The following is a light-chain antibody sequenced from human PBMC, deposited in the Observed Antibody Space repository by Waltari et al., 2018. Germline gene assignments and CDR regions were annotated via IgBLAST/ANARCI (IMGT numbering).Light chain of an antibody. CDR1: QDISNY. J-gene: IGKJ2*01. CDR2: DAS. V-gene: IGKV1-33*01. CDR3: QQYDHLPYT. Sequence: DIQLTQSPSSLSASVGDRVTITCQASQDISNYLHWHQHKPGKAPQLLIYDASYLEIGVPPRLSVSGSGTDCTFTSISLQPEDVGTYYCQQYDHLPYTFGQGTKLEI.